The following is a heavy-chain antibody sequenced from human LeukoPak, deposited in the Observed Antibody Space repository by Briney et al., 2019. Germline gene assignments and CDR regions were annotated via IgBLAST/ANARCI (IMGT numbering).Heavy chain of an antibody. CDR2: IYYSGST. D-gene: IGHD4-4*01. CDR1: GGSISGYY. Sequence: PSETLSLTCSVSGGSISGYYWSWIRQHPGKGLEWIGYIYYSGSTYYNPSLKSRVTISVDTSKNQFSLKLSSVTAADTAVYYCASSVSDYTFDYWGQGTLVTVSS. V-gene: IGHV4-31*03. CDR3: ASSVSDYTFDY. J-gene: IGHJ4*02.